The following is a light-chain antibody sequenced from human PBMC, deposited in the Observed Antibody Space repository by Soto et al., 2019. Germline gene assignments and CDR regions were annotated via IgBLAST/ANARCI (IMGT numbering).Light chain of an antibody. CDR1: SSNIGSNT. V-gene: IGLV1-44*01. J-gene: IGLJ1*01. CDR3: AAWDDSLNGYV. Sequence: QSVLTQPRSASGTPGQRVTISCSGSSSNIGSNTVNWYQQLPGTAPKLLTYSNNQRPSGVPDRFSCSKSGTSASLAIRGLQSEDEADYYCAAWDDSLNGYVFGTGTKVTVL. CDR2: SNN.